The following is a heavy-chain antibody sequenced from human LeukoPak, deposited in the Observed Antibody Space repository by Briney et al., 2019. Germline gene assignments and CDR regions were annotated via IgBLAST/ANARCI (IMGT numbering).Heavy chain of an antibody. J-gene: IGHJ6*03. Sequence: SETLSLTCAVYGGSFSGYYWSWIRQPPGKGLEWIGSIYYSGSTYYNPSLKSRVTISVGTSKNQFSLKLSSVTAADTAVYYCARHGIFYYYMDVWGKGTTVTISS. CDR2: IYYSGST. D-gene: IGHD3-3*01. CDR3: ARHGIFYYYMDV. V-gene: IGHV4-34*01. CDR1: GGSFSGYY.